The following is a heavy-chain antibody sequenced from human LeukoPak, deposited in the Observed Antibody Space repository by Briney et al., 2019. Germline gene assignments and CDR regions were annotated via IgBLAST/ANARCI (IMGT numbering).Heavy chain of an antibody. J-gene: IGHJ4*02. CDR2: INTYNGNT. CDR1: GGTFSSYA. Sequence: ASVKVSCKASGGTFSSYAISWVRQAPGQGLEWMGWINTYNGNTNYAQKLQGRVTMTTDTSTSTAYMELRSLRSDDTAVYYCARNSHGYGSGWQQFNFDYWGQGTLVTVSS. V-gene: IGHV1-18*01. D-gene: IGHD6-19*01. CDR3: ARNSHGYGSGWQQFNFDY.